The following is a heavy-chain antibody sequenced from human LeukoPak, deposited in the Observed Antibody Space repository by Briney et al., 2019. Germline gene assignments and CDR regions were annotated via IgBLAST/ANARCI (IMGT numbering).Heavy chain of an antibody. CDR1: GFAFSDFW. CDR2: IRHDGNAK. Sequence: SGGSLRLSCAASGFAFSDFWMSWVRQAPGKGLEWVANIRHDGNAKNYVPSVRGRFTISRDNAKNSLYLQMNSLTVEDTAVYYCATSHDSAGNGWGQGTLVTVSS. D-gene: IGHD2-15*01. J-gene: IGHJ4*02. V-gene: IGHV3-7*01. CDR3: ATSHDSAGNG.